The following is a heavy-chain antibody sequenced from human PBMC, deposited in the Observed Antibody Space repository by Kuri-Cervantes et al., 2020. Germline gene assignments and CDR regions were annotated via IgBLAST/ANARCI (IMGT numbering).Heavy chain of an antibody. CDR1: GYTFIAYY. CDR3: ARDHSGGWFDP. D-gene: IGHD1-26*01. V-gene: IGHV1-2*02. Sequence: ASVKVSCKASGYTFIAYYLNRVRQAPGQGLEWMGWINPNSGGTNYAPKFQGRVTMTRDTSINTVYMELTNLRSDDMAIYYCARDHSGGWFDPWGQGVLVTVSS. CDR2: INPNSGGT. J-gene: IGHJ5*02.